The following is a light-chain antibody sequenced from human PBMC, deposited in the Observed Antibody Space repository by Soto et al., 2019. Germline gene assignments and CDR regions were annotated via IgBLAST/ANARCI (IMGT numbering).Light chain of an antibody. V-gene: IGKV1-12*01. CDR1: HDIARC. CDR2: AAS. J-gene: IGKJ4*01. CDR3: QQVKGFPLT. Sequence: DIKITQSPSSVSAFVGDRIAITCGASHDIARCLPWYQQQPGKAPRLLIYAASSLQSGVPTRFSGSGSGTDFTLTITNLQPEDSAVYYCQQVKGFPLTFGGGTKVDIK.